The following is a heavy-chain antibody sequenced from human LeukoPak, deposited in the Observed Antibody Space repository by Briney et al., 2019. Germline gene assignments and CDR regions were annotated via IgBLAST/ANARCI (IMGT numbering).Heavy chain of an antibody. D-gene: IGHD6-13*01. CDR2: IWYDGSNK. CDR3: AKKTPGIHPFDS. J-gene: IGHJ4*02. CDR1: GFTFSSNG. Sequence: GRSLRLSCAASGFTFSSNGMHWVRQAPGKGLEWVALIWYDGSNKFYADSVKGRFTISRDNSKNTVYLQMTGLRADDTAVYYCAKKTPGIHPFDSWGQGTLVTVSP. V-gene: IGHV3-33*06.